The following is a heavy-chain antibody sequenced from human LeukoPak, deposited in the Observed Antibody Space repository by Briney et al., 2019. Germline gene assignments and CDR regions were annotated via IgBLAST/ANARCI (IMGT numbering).Heavy chain of an antibody. CDR1: GFTVSSDY. J-gene: IGHJ4*02. V-gene: IGHV3-66*02. CDR2: VYSDGTT. Sequence: LGGSLRLSCAASGFTVSSDYMSWVRQAPGKGLEWVSIVYSDGTTYYADSVKGRFSVSRDISKNTMSVQMNGLRPEDTAVYYCARVNYAGGFDYWGQGTLVTVSS. D-gene: IGHD1-7*01. CDR3: ARVNYAGGFDY.